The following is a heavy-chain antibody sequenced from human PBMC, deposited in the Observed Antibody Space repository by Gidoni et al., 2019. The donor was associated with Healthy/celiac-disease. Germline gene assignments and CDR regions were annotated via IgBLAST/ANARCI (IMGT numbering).Heavy chain of an antibody. CDR2: INPSGGST. CDR3: ARVLSITMIEMAY. V-gene: IGHV1-46*03. CDR1: GYTFTSYY. J-gene: IGHJ4*02. Sequence: LLRVQSGAEVKKPGVSVTVSCKAFGYTFTSYYMHWVRQAPGQGLEWMGIINPSGGSTSYAQKFKGRVTMTRDTSTSTVYMELSSLRSEDTAVYYCARVLSITMIEMAYWGQGTLVTVSS. D-gene: IGHD3-22*01.